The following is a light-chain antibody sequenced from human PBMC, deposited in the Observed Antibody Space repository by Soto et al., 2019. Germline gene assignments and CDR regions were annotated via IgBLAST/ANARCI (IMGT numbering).Light chain of an antibody. V-gene: IGKV1-5*03. J-gene: IGKJ1*01. Sequence: DIQVTQSPSTLSASVGDRVTITCRISQTISNSLAWFQQKPGKAPKLLIYKASTLEGGVPSRFNGSGSGTEFTLSISSLQPDDFATYFCQQYDKYSTFGHGTKVDIK. CDR2: KAS. CDR3: QQYDKYST. CDR1: QTISNS.